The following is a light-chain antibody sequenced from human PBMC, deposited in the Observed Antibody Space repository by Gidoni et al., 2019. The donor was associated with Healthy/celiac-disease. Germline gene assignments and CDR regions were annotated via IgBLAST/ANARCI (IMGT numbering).Light chain of an antibody. J-gene: IGLJ2*01. CDR3: GTWDSSLSLRVV. CDR2: DNN. Sequence: QSVLTKPPSGSAATGQTGTISCSGSSSNIGNNYVSWYQQLPGTAPKLLIYDNNKRPSGIPDRFSGSKSGTSATLGITGLQTGDEADYYCGTWDSSLSLRVVFGGGTKLTVL. V-gene: IGLV1-51*01. CDR1: SSNIGNNY.